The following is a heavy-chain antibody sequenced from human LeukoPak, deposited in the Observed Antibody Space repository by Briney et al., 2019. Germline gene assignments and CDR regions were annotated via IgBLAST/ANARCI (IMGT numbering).Heavy chain of an antibody. D-gene: IGHD6-13*01. J-gene: IGHJ4*02. CDR1: GFTFSSYW. Sequence: PGGSLRLSCAASGFTFSSYWMHWVRQAPGKGLVWVSRINTDGSSTSYADSVKGRFTISRDNAKNTLYLQMNSLRAEDTAVYYCARIISSWYYLDYWGQGTLVTVSS. CDR2: INTDGSST. CDR3: ARIISSWYYLDY. V-gene: IGHV3-74*01.